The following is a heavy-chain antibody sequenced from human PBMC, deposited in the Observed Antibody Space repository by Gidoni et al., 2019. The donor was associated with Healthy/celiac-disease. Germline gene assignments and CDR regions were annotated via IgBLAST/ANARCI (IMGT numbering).Heavy chain of an antibody. D-gene: IGHD1-26*01. V-gene: IGHV3-48*01. CDR2: IRSSSSSI. J-gene: IGHJ4*02. CDR3: ARGVGATTGSY. Sequence: EVQLVESGGGLVQPGGSLRLSCAASVFTFSSYSMNWVRQGQGKWLEWVSYIRSSSSSIYYADSVKGRFTISRDNAKSSLYLQMNSRRAGDRAGYYCARGVGATTGSYWGQGTLVTVSS. CDR1: VFTFSSYS.